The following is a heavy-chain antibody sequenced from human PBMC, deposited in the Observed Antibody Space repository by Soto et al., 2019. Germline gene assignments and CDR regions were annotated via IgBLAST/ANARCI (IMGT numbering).Heavy chain of an antibody. CDR1: GYTFSRYG. CDR2: ISGYNGDT. CDR3: AKNGQPPYYYYGMDV. Sequence: QGQLMQSGVEVKKPGASVKVSCKASGYTFSRYGISWVRQAPGQGLEWMGWISGYNGDTNYAQKFQGRVTMTIDTSTNTAYMELRTLTSDDTAVYYCAKNGQPPYYYYGMDVWGQGTTVSVSS. J-gene: IGHJ6*02. D-gene: IGHD2-8*01. V-gene: IGHV1-18*01.